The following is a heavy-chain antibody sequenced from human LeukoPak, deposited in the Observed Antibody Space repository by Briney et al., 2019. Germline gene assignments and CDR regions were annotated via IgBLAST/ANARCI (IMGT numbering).Heavy chain of an antibody. V-gene: IGHV4-30-4*01. CDR3: ARDLLNSNYAHWYFDL. J-gene: IGHJ2*01. CDR2: IYYSGST. CDR1: GGSISSGDYY. D-gene: IGHD4-4*01. Sequence: SQTLSLTCTVSGGSISSGDYYGSWIRQPPGKGLEWIGYIYYSGSTYYNPSLKSRVTISVDTSKNQFSLKLSSVTAADTAVYYCARDLLNSNYAHWYFDLWGRGTLVTVSS.